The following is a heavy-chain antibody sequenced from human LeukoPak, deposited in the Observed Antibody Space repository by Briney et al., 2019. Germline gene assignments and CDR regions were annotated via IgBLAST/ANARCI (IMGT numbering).Heavy chain of an antibody. V-gene: IGHV3-7*01. CDR2: IKQDGSEK. D-gene: IGHD3-22*01. CDR1: GFTFSSYA. CDR3: AREDYYDSSGFYHDAFDI. Sequence: GGSLRLSCAASGFTFSSYAMSWVRQAPGKGLEWVANIKQDGSEKYYVDSVKGRFTISRDNAKNSLYLQMNSLRAEDTAVYYCAREDYYDSSGFYHDAFDIWGQGTMVTVSS. J-gene: IGHJ3*02.